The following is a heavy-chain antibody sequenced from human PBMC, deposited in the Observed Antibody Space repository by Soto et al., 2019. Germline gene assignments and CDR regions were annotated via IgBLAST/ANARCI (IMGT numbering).Heavy chain of an antibody. CDR2: VSHDGRNT. D-gene: IGHD6-19*01. CDR1: GLTFSDYA. V-gene: IGHV3-30*18. Sequence: VQLVESGGGVVQPGRSLRLSFAPSGLTFSDYAMHWVRQAPGKGLEWVAVVSHDGRNTHYSDSVKGRFTISRDSSKNTVSLEMTSLRAEDTAVYYCAKGGRQWLVTSDFNYWGQGALVTVSS. J-gene: IGHJ4*02. CDR3: AKGGRQWLVTSDFNY.